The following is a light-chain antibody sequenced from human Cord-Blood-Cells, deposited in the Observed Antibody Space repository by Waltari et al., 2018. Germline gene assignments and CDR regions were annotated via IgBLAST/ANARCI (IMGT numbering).Light chain of an antibody. CDR1: SSDVGGYNY. CDR2: EVS. Sequence: QSALTQPASVSGSPGQSITISCTGTSSDVGGYNYVTWYQQHPGKAPKLLIYEVSNRPSGVSNRFPGSKSGNTASLTISGLQAEDEADYYCSSYTSSSTKLFGGGTKLTVL. V-gene: IGLV2-14*01. CDR3: SSYTSSSTKL. J-gene: IGLJ2*01.